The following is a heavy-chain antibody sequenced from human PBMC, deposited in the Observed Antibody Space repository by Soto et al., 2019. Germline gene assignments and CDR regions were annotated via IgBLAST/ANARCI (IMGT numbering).Heavy chain of an antibody. D-gene: IGHD3-10*01. CDR3: ARGPGADFYGSGSYMDV. Sequence: GGSLRLSCAASGFTFSSYGMHWVRQAPGKGLEWVAVISYDGSNKYYADSVKGRFTISRDNSKNTLYLQMNSLRAEDTAVYYCARGPGADFYGSGSYMDVWGQGNTVTVSS. J-gene: IGHJ6*01. V-gene: IGHV3-30*03. CDR1: GFTFSSYG. CDR2: ISYDGSNK.